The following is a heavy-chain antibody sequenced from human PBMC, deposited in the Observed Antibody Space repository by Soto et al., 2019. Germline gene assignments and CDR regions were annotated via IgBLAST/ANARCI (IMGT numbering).Heavy chain of an antibody. CDR1: GGTFSSYA. V-gene: IGHV1-69*13. CDR2: IIPIFGTA. Sequence: SVKVSCKASGGTFSSYAISWVRRAPGQGLEWMGGIIPIFGTANYAQKFQGRVTITADESTSTAYMELSSLRSEDTAVYYCARQLSGYSYGPIPNWFDPWGQGTLVTVSS. J-gene: IGHJ5*02. CDR3: ARQLSGYSYGPIPNWFDP. D-gene: IGHD5-18*01.